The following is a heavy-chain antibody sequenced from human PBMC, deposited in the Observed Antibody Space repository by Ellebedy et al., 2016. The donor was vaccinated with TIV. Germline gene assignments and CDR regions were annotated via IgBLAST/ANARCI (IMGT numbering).Heavy chain of an antibody. J-gene: IGHJ4*02. V-gene: IGHV3-64*01. CDR2: ISYDGGRP. CDR3: ARPRLAVGATPLDY. CDR1: GFTFSTYA. D-gene: IGHD1-26*01. Sequence: GGSLRLSCAVSGFTFSTYAMHWVRQSPGKGLEYVSAISYDGGRPYYANSVKGRFIISRDNSKNTLYLQMGSLRADDMAVYYCARPRLAVGATPLDYWGQGTQVTVSS.